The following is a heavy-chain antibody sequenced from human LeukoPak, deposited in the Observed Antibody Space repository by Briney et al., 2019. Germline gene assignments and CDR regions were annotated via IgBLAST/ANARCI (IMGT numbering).Heavy chain of an antibody. J-gene: IGHJ3*02. Sequence: SQTLSLTCAISGDSVSSNSAAWNWIRQSPSRGLEWLGRTYYRSKWYNDYAVSVKSRITINPDTSKNQFSLQLNSVTPEDTAVYYCASSYYDFWSGYTDAFDIWGQGTMVTVSS. CDR2: TYYRSKWYN. CDR3: ASSYYDFWSGYTDAFDI. D-gene: IGHD3-3*01. CDR1: GDSVSSNSAA. V-gene: IGHV6-1*01.